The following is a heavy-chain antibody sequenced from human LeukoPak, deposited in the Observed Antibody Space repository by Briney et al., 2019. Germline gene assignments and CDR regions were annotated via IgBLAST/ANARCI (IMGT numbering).Heavy chain of an antibody. CDR3: AKDPYSGYAYYYYYMDV. V-gene: IGHV3-23*01. D-gene: IGHD5-12*01. CDR2: ISGSGGST. Sequence: AGGSLRLSCAASGFTFSSYAMSWVRQAPGKGLEWVSAISGSGGSTYYADSVKGRFTISRDNSKNTLYLQMNSLRAEDTAVYYCAKDPYSGYAYYYYYMDVWGKGTTVTVSS. J-gene: IGHJ6*03. CDR1: GFTFSSYA.